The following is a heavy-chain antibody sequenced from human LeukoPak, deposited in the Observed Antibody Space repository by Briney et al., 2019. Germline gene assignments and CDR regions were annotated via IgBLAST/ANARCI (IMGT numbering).Heavy chain of an antibody. V-gene: IGHV4-34*01. CDR3: ARDPTTVVTTPYYFDD. J-gene: IGHJ4*02. D-gene: IGHD4-23*01. CDR2: INHRGST. CDR1: GGSFIGYH. Sequence: SETLSLTCAVSGGSFIGYHWNWIRQPPGKGLEWIGEINHRGSTNYNPSLKSRVTLSVDTSKNQFSLRPRSVTVADTAVYYCARDPTTVVTTPYYFDDWGQGTLVTVSS.